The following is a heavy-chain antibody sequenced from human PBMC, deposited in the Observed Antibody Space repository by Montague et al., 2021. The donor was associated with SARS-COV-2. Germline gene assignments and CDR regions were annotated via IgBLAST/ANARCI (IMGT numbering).Heavy chain of an antibody. V-gene: IGHV3-9*01. CDR3: AKDVYYGSGNYWQAFDY. CDR2: VSYNSENT. J-gene: IGHJ4*02. CDR1: GFTFGDYA. Sequence: SLRLSCAASGFTFGDYAMHWVRQTPGKGLEWVSGVSYNSENTGYADSVKGRFTISRDNAENSLYLQMNSLRTDDTALYYCAKDVYYGSGNYWQAFDYWGQGTLVTVSS. D-gene: IGHD3-10*01.